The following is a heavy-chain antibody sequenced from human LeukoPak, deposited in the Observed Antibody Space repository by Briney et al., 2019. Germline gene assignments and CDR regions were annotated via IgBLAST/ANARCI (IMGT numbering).Heavy chain of an antibody. CDR3: ATGITGTPYYFDY. D-gene: IGHD1-20*01. Sequence: SETLSLTCTVSGGSISSYYWSWIRQPPGKRLEWIGYIFHSGSTNYNPSLKSRVTISVDTSKNQFSLNLSSVTAADTAVYYCATGITGTPYYFDYWGQGTLVTVSS. CDR1: GGSISSYY. V-gene: IGHV4-59*08. CDR2: IFHSGST. J-gene: IGHJ4*02.